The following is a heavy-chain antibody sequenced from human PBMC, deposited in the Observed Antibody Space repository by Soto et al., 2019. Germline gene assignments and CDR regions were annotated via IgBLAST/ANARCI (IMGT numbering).Heavy chain of an antibody. D-gene: IGHD3-22*01. V-gene: IGHV2-5*02. CDR1: GFSLSTRGMG. J-gene: IGHJ4*02. CDR3: ARRSGVETQGPYYDARGYYGMVFDY. CDR2: IFWDADK. Sequence: QITLKESGPTLVKPTQTLTLTCSFSGFSLSTRGMGVAWIRQPPGKAMEWLALIFWDADKRYSPSLQTRLTITKDTAKNQLFFTMTNVDPVDTATYDCARRSGVETQGPYYDARGYYGMVFDYWGQGTLVTASS.